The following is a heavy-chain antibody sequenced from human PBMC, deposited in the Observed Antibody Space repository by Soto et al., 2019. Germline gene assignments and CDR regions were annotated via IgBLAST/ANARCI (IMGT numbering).Heavy chain of an antibody. Sequence: SETLSLTCTVSGGSISNGGYYWTWIRQHPGKGLEWIGYIYYSGSTYYNPSLKSRVTISVDTSKNQFSLKLTSVTAADTAVYYCARDVTDFWSGHEGMDVWGQGTTVSVS. J-gene: IGHJ6*02. CDR1: GGSISNGGYY. CDR3: ARDVTDFWSGHEGMDV. CDR2: IYYSGST. V-gene: IGHV4-31*03. D-gene: IGHD3-3*01.